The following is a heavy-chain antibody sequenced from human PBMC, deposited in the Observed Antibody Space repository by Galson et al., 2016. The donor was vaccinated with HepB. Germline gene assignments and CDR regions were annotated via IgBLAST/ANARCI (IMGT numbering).Heavy chain of an antibody. CDR1: GFSIRKYW. V-gene: IGHV3-7*03. D-gene: IGHD3-3*01. CDR3: ARVITFYDLMDC. J-gene: IGHJ4*02. Sequence: SLRLSCAASGFSIRKYWMQWVRLVPGKGLEWVASISDDGGKTYHVDSVKARFTISRDTAKNSLYLQMNSLRAEDTAVYFCARVITFYDLMDCWGQGAVVTVSA. CDR2: ISDDGGKT.